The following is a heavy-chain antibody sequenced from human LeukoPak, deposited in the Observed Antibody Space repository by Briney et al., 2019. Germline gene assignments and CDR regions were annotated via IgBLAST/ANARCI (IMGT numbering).Heavy chain of an antibody. J-gene: IGHJ4*02. CDR3: AGGEYSSSWYPFDY. Sequence: ASVKVSCKTSGYTFTAYDLNWVRQAPGQGLEWMGWMKSNSGDTHFAQRFQGRVTMTRNTSISTAFMELSSLRSEDTAVYYCAGGEYSSSWYPFDYWGQGSLVTVSS. D-gene: IGHD6-13*01. CDR1: GYTFTAYD. CDR2: MKSNSGDT. V-gene: IGHV1-8*01.